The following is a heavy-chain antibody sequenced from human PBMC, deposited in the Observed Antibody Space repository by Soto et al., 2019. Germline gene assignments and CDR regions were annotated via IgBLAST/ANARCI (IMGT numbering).Heavy chain of an antibody. CDR3: ASYVVRGGIDYYDSSGYPAGYYYGMDV. Sequence: PSETLSLTCTVSGGSISSYYWSWIRQPPGKGLEWIGYIYYSGSTNYNPSLKSRVTISVDTSKNQFSLKLSSVTAADTAVYYCASYVVRGGIDYYDSSGYPAGYYYGMDVWGQGTTVTVSS. J-gene: IGHJ6*02. D-gene: IGHD3-22*01. CDR2: IYYSGST. V-gene: IGHV4-59*01. CDR1: GGSISSYY.